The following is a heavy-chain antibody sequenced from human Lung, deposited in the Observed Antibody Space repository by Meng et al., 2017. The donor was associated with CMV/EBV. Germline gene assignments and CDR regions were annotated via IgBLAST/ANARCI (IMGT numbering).Heavy chain of an antibody. Sequence: GESXKISCEASGFIVSSTYMSWVRQAPGKGLEWVSVIYSGGTTFKANSVKGRFTISRDNSKNTLFLQMNRLRAEDTAVYYCARSILSNGFDAFDIWGPG. J-gene: IGHJ3*02. CDR1: GFIVSSTY. CDR3: ARSILSNGFDAFDI. V-gene: IGHV3-53*01. D-gene: IGHD2/OR15-2a*01. CDR2: IYSGGTT.